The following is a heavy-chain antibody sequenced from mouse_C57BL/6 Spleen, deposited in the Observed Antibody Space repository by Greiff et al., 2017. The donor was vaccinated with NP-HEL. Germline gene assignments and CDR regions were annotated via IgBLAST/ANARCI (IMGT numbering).Heavy chain of an antibody. CDR1: GYTFTSYW. CDR2: IDPSDSYT. J-gene: IGHJ1*03. Sequence: QVHVKQPGAELVMPGASVKLSCKASGYTFTSYWMHWVKQRPGQGLEWIGEIDPSDSYTNYNQKFKGKSTLTVDKSSSTAYMQLSSLTSEDSAVYYCARFLQEYFDVWGTGTTVTVSS. V-gene: IGHV1-69*01. CDR3: ARFLQEYFDV.